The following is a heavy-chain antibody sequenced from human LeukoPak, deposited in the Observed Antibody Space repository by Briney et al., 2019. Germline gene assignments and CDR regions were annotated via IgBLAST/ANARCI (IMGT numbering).Heavy chain of an antibody. D-gene: IGHD3-3*01. CDR3: AAMGSAYYGDFDY. J-gene: IGHJ4*02. CDR2: INPSDSYT. Sequence: GGSLEISCQGSGYIFTGYWISWVRPVPGKGLEWMGKINPSDSYTNFSPSFQGHVTISADKSINTAYLQWSSLKASDTAMYYCAAMGSAYYGDFDYWGQGTLVTVSS. CDR1: GYIFTGYW. V-gene: IGHV5-10-1*01.